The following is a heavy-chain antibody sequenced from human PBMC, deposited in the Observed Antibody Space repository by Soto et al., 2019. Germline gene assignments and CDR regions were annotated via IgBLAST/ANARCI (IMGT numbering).Heavy chain of an antibody. V-gene: IGHV1-18*03. J-gene: IGHJ4*02. Sequence: GASVKVSCKASGYTFNSYGISWVRQAPGQGLEWMGWISAYNGSTYYANSVKGRFTISRDNSKNTLYLQMGSLRAEDMAVYYCARGGSSSYYFDYWGQGTLVTVSS. D-gene: IGHD2-2*01. CDR1: GYTFNSYG. CDR2: ISAYNGST. CDR3: ARGGSSSYYFDY.